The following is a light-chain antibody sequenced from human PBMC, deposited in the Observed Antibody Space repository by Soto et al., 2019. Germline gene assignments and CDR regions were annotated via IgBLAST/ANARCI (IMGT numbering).Light chain of an antibody. Sequence: IQLTPSPSSLSASVGDRVTITCRASQGINKFLAWYQQRPGKAPQLLVYGASTLQSGVPSRFSGSGSGTDFTLTISSLQPEDFATYYCQQLTNFRFTFGQGTNLDIK. CDR2: GAS. CDR3: QQLTNFRFT. J-gene: IGKJ2*01. CDR1: QGINKF. V-gene: IGKV1-9*01.